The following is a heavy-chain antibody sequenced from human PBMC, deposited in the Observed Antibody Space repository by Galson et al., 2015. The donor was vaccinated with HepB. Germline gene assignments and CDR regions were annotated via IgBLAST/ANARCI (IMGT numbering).Heavy chain of an antibody. Sequence: SLRLSCAASGFTLSNYAMNWVRQAPGEGLEWVSYINSRSTTIYYADSVKGRFSFSRDNAKNSLYLQMNSLRDEDTGVYYCARAGDVVVTAHFDSWGQGTLVTVSS. CDR1: GFTLSNYA. V-gene: IGHV3-48*02. J-gene: IGHJ4*02. CDR2: INSRSTTI. D-gene: IGHD2-21*02. CDR3: ARAGDVVVTAHFDS.